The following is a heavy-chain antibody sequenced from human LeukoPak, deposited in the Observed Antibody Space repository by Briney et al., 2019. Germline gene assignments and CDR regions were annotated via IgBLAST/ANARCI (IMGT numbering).Heavy chain of an antibody. J-gene: IGHJ4*02. Sequence: PGGSLRLSCAASGFTFDDYAMHWVRQAPGKGLEWGSGISWNSGSIGYADSVKGRFTISRDNAKNSLYLQMNSLRAEDTALYYCAKDYGDGYNWDYFDYWGQGTLVAVSS. CDR1: GFTFDDYA. CDR2: ISWNSGSI. D-gene: IGHD5-24*01. CDR3: AKDYGDGYNWDYFDY. V-gene: IGHV3-9*01.